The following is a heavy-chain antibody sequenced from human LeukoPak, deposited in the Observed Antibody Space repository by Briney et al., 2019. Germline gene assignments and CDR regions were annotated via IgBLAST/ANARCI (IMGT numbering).Heavy chain of an antibody. D-gene: IGHD3-10*01. Sequence: SETLSLTCAVSGGPFSGYFWSWLRQSSGKGLEWIGEIHNSGTTNYKPSLNSRVTISEDTSKNQFYLNLSSVTAADTAVYYCARRYYYNLGSFPFDFWGQGTLFSVSS. CDR1: GGPFSGYF. CDR3: ARRYYYNLGSFPFDF. V-gene: IGHV4-34*01. J-gene: IGHJ4*02. CDR2: IHNSGTT.